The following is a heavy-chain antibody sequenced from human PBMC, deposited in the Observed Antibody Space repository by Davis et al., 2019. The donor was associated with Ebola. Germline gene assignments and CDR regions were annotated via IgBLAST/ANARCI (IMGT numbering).Heavy chain of an antibody. D-gene: IGHD6-19*01. CDR3: AREVVGSSGWYAYFDY. CDR1: GFTFSDYY. Sequence: PGGSLRLSCAASGFTFSDYYMSWIRQAPGKGLEWVSYISSSSSYTNYADSVKGRFTISRDNAKNSLYLQMNSLRAEDTAVYYCAREVVGSSGWYAYFDYWGQGTLVTVSS. V-gene: IGHV3-11*06. J-gene: IGHJ4*02. CDR2: ISSSSSYT.